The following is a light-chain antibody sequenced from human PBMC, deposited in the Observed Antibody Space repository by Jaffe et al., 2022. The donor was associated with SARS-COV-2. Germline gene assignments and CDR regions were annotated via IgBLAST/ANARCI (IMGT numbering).Light chain of an antibody. CDR1: SSNIGSNT. CDR3: AAWDDSLNGYV. J-gene: IGLJ1*01. V-gene: IGLV1-44*01. CDR2: RKN. Sequence: QSLLTQPPSASGTPGQRVTISCSGSSSNIGSNTVNWYQQLPGTAPKVLIYRKNQRPSGVPDRFSGSKSGTSASLAISGLQSEDEADYYCAAWDDSLNGYVFGTGTKVTVL.